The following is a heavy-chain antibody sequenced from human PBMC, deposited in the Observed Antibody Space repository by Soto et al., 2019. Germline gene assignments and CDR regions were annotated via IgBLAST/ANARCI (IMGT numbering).Heavy chain of an antibody. CDR3: AGGRDYDY. CDR2: IAHDGHA. CDR1: GGSITTSVL. Sequence: SETLSPACAVAGGSITTSVLWTWVRQFPGRGLEWIGEIAHDGHANYNPSLSGRVTMSVDLSNSQFSLNVASVNAADTAVYFCAGGRDYDYWGQGTLVTVS. J-gene: IGHJ4*02. D-gene: IGHD1-26*01. V-gene: IGHV4-4*02.